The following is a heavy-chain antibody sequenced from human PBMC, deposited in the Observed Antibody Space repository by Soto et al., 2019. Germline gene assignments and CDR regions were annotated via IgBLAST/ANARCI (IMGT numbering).Heavy chain of an antibody. CDR3: ARGDYYDSSGYYFAEGMDV. D-gene: IGHD3-22*01. CDR2: INPSGGST. Sequence: ASVKVSCKASGYTFTSYYMHWVRQAPGQGLEWMGIINPSGGSTSYAQKFQGRVTMTRDTSTSTVYMELSSLRSEDTAVYYCARGDYYDSSGYYFAEGMDVWGQGTTVTSP. CDR1: GYTFTSYY. V-gene: IGHV1-46*03. J-gene: IGHJ6*02.